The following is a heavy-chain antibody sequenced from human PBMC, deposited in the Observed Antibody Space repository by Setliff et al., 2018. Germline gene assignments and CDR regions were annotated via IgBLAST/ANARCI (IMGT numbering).Heavy chain of an antibody. Sequence: ASVKVSCKASGYTFTSYGVSWVRQAPGQGLEWMGWISAYNGNINYAQKFQGRVTMTTDTYTSTANMELRSLRSDDTAVYYCVRAPSYDSSGYYYYYYYYMDVWGKGTTVTVSS. CDR2: ISAYNGNI. D-gene: IGHD3-22*01. J-gene: IGHJ6*03. CDR3: VRAPSYDSSGYYYYYYYYMDV. CDR1: GYTFTSYG. V-gene: IGHV1-18*01.